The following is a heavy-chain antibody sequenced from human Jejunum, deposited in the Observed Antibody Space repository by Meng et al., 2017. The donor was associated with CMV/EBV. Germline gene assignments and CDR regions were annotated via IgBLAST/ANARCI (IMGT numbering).Heavy chain of an antibody. D-gene: IGHD3-3*01. CDR3: VRDLISGVVPLGY. Sequence: SGFIFSNYWMHWARQVPGKGLVWFSRISTDGSTTNYADSVKGRFTISRDNAKNTLYLQMNNLRVDDTAIYYCVRDLISGVVPLGYWGQGTVVTVSS. J-gene: IGHJ4*02. CDR2: ISTDGSTT. V-gene: IGHV3-74*01. CDR1: GFIFSNYW.